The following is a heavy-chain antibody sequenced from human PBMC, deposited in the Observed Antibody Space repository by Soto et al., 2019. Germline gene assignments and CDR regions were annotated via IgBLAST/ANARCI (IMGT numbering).Heavy chain of an antibody. CDR2: IWYDGSNK. Sequence: PGGSLRLSCAASGFTFSSYGMRWVRQAPGKGLEWVAVIWYDGSNKYYADSVKGRFTISRDNSKNTLYLQMNSLRAEDTAVYYCARDNYDSSGIDYWGQGTLVTVSS. CDR1: GFTFSSYG. D-gene: IGHD3-22*01. CDR3: ARDNYDSSGIDY. V-gene: IGHV3-33*01. J-gene: IGHJ4*02.